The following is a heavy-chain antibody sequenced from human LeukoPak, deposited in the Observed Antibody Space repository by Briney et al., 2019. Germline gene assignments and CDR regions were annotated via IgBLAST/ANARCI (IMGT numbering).Heavy chain of an antibody. D-gene: IGHD3-22*01. CDR1: GGSISSGDYY. Sequence: SETMSLTCTVSGGSISSGDYYWSWIRQPPGKGLEWIGYMYYSGSTYYNPSLKSRATISVDTSKNQFSLKLSSVTAADTAVYYCARPYYYDSRIDPWGQGTLVTVSS. J-gene: IGHJ5*02. CDR2: MYYSGST. CDR3: ARPYYYDSRIDP. V-gene: IGHV4-30-4*01.